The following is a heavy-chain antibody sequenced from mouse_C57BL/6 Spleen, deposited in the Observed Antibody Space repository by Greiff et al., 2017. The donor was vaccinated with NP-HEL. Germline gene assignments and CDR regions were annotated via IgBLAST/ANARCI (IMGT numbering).Heavy chain of an antibody. CDR3: ARSWIIYGSSYGNYAMDY. CDR1: GYTFTSYW. J-gene: IGHJ4*01. D-gene: IGHD1-1*01. CDR2: INPSNGGT. V-gene: IGHV1-53*01. Sequence: QVQLKQPGTELVKPGASVKLSCKASGYTFTSYWMHWVKQRPGQGLEWIGNINPSNGGTNYNEKFKSKATLTVDKSSSTAYMQLSSLTSEDSAVYYCARSWIIYGSSYGNYAMDYWGQGTSVTVSS.